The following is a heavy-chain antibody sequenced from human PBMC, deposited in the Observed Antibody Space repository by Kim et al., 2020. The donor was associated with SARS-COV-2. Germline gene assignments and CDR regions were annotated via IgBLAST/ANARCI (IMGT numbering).Heavy chain of an antibody. J-gene: IGHJ4*02. D-gene: IGHD2-21*01. CDR3: VRLNQRYYFDF. Sequence: TIYADSVKGRFTISRDKAKNTLYLQMNRLRAEDTALYYCVRLNQRYYFDFWGQGTLVSVSS. CDR2: T. V-gene: IGHV3-74*01.